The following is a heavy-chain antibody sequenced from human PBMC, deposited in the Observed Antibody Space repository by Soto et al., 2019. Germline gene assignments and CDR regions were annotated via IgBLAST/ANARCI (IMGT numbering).Heavy chain of an antibody. V-gene: IGHV4-59*01. CDR2: IFYSGST. CDR3: ARGAADTAMVDS. J-gene: IGHJ4*02. D-gene: IGHD5-18*01. Sequence: PSETLSLTCTVSGGSILSYYWTWIRQPPGKGLEWLGYIFYSGSTFYNPSLKSRVTISIHTSKSQFSLQLTSVTAADTAVYYCARGAADTAMVDSWGQGTLVTVSS. CDR1: GGSILSYY.